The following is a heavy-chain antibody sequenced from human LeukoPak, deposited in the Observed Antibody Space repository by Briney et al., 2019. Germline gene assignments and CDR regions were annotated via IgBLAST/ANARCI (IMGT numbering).Heavy chain of an antibody. V-gene: IGHV3-11*01. CDR1: GFTFDDYG. J-gene: IGHJ4*02. CDR3: VRGRGAGPGAHFDY. D-gene: IGHD3-10*01. Sequence: GGSLRLSCAASGFTFDDYGMSWIRQAPGKGLEWVSYISNTGDFIAYADSVKGRFTMSRDNAKNSLYLQMNSLRAEDAAAYYCVRGRGAGPGAHFDYWGQGTLVTVSS. CDR2: ISNTGDFI.